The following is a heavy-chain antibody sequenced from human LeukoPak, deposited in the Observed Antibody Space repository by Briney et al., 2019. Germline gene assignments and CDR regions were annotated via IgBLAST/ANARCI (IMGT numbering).Heavy chain of an antibody. D-gene: IGHD2-8*01. V-gene: IGHV3-21*01. CDR2: ISSSSSYI. CDR1: GFTFSSYS. Sequence: GSLRLSCAASGFTFSSYSMNWVRQAPGKGLEWVSSISSSSSYIYYADSVKGRFTISRDKAKISLYLQMNSLRAEDTAVYYCARLGYCTNGVCYRIDYWGQGTLVTVSS. J-gene: IGHJ4*02. CDR3: ARLGYCTNGVCYRIDY.